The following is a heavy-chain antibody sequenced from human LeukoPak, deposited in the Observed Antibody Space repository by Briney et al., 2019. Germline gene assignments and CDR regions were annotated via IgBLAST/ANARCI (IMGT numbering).Heavy chain of an antibody. V-gene: IGHV1-18*01. J-gene: IGHJ5*02. CDR2: ISGYTGGT. Sequence: DSVTVTCTASGYTFSDYGISWVRQAPGQRFEWMGWISGYTGGTYYAQKFRDRVTMTTVTSTNTAHMKLRSLRSDDTAVYYCARDRLERGIGSAVVGNWFDPWGQGTQVTVSS. CDR3: ARDRLERGIGSAVVGNWFDP. D-gene: IGHD6-19*01. CDR1: GYTFSDYG.